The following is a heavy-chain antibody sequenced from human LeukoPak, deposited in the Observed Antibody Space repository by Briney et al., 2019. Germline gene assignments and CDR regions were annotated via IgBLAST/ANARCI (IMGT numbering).Heavy chain of an antibody. V-gene: IGHV3-48*03. CDR3: ARDAHIVRGVNPLDY. CDR1: GFTFSSYE. CDR2: VSYSSSTI. J-gene: IGHJ4*02. Sequence: PGGSLRLSCAASGFTFSSYEMNWVRQAPGKGLEWISYVSYSSSTIYYADSVKGRFTISRDNAKNSLYLQMNSLRDEDTAVYYCARDAHIVRGVNPLDYWGQGTLVTVSS. D-gene: IGHD3-10*01.